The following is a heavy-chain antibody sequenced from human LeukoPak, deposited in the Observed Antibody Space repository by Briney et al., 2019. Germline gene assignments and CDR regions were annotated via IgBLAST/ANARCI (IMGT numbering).Heavy chain of an antibody. D-gene: IGHD6-19*01. Sequence: GGSLRLSCAASGFTFSSYAISWVRQAPGQGLEWMGGIIPIFGTANYAQKFQGRVTITADESTSTAYMELSSLRSEDTAVYYCATPSGYSSGWSANSYYYYGMDVWGQGTTVTVSS. CDR3: ATPSGYSSGWSANSYYYYGMDV. CDR1: GFTFSSYA. V-gene: IGHV1-69*01. CDR2: IIPIFGTA. J-gene: IGHJ6*02.